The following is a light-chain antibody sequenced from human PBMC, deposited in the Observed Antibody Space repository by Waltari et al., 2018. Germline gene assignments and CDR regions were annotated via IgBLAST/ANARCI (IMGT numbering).Light chain of an antibody. CDR3: SSYANSNTLL. J-gene: IGLJ2*01. CDR2: DVS. Sequence: QSALSQQPAPVSGFPGQSITISCTGRNSDIGGYNFVDWHQQHPGKVPKLIIYDVSYRPSGVSSRFSGSKSGNTASLTISGLQAEDEADYYCSSYANSNTLLFGGGTKLAVL. V-gene: IGLV2-14*03. CDR1: NSDIGGYNF.